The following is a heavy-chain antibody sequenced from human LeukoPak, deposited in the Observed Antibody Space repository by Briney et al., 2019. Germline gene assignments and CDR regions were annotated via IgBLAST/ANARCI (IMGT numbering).Heavy chain of an antibody. J-gene: IGHJ4*02. Sequence: GGSLRLSCAASGFTFSSYAMHWVRQAPGKGLEWVAVISYDGSNKYYADSAKGRFTISRDNSKNTLYLQMNSLRAEDTAVCYCARDETLYSSIGSYFDYWGQGTLVTVSS. CDR2: ISYDGSNK. CDR1: GFTFSSYA. D-gene: IGHD6-13*01. CDR3: ARDETLYSSIGSYFDY. V-gene: IGHV3-30-3*01.